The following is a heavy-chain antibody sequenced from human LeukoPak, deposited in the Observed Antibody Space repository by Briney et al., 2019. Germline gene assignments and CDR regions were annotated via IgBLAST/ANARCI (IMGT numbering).Heavy chain of an antibody. V-gene: IGHV4-59*02. D-gene: IGHD6-13*01. CDR3: ARATAAAGTLFDY. J-gene: IGHJ4*02. CDR2: IYHSGST. CDR1: GFTVSTNY. Sequence: SGGSLRLSCTASGFTVSTNYMSWIRQPPGKGLEWIGYIYHSGSTYYNPSLKSRVTILVDRSKNQFSLKLSSVTAADTAVYYCARATAAAGTLFDYWGQGTLVTVSS.